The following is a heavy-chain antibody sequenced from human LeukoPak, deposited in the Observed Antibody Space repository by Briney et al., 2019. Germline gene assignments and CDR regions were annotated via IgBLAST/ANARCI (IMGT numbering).Heavy chain of an antibody. CDR3: ARDLMMEGRYFYHYMDV. D-gene: IGHD2-8*01. V-gene: IGHV3-21*01. CDR2: ISSSSSYI. Sequence: GGSLRLSCAASGFTFSTYTINWVRQAPGKGLEWVSYISSSSSYIYYADSVKGRFTISRDNAKNSVYLQMNSLRAEDTAVYYCARDLMMEGRYFYHYMDVWGKGTTVTVSS. CDR1: GFTFSTYT. J-gene: IGHJ6*03.